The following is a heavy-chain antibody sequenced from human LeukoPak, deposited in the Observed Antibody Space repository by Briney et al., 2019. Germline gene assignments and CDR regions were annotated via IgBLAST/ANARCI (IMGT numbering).Heavy chain of an antibody. D-gene: IGHD6-13*01. Sequence: GGSLRLSCAASGFTFSSYAMHWVRQAPGKGLEWVAVISYDGSNKYYADSVKGRFTISRDNSKNTLYLQMNSLRAEDTAVYYCARGSRVRSSGSSWYHFDYWGQGTLVTVSS. CDR1: GFTFSSYA. CDR2: ISYDGSNK. V-gene: IGHV3-30-3*01. J-gene: IGHJ4*02. CDR3: ARGSRVRSSGSSWYHFDY.